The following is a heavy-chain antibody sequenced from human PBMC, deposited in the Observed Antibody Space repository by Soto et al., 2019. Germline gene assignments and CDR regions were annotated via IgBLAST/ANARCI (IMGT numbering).Heavy chain of an antibody. CDR2: INHSGST. D-gene: IGHD3-10*01. J-gene: IGHJ6*03. CDR1: GGSFSGYY. V-gene: IGHV4-34*01. CDR3: AGHYYGSGSYYYHYYMAV. Sequence: SETLSLTCAVYGGSFSGYYWSWIRQPPGKGLEWIGEINHSGSTNYNPSLKSRVTISVDTSKNQFSLKLSSVTAADTAVYYCAGHYYGSGSYYYHYYMAVWGKGTTVTVSS.